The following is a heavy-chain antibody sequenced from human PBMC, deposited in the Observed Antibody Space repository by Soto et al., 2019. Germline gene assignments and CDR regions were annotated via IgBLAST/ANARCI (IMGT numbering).Heavy chain of an antibody. V-gene: IGHV1-18*04. CDR3: ARDLTRQLVFSYYYYGMDV. CDR1: GYTFTSYG. Sequence: ASVKVSCKASGYTFTSYGISWVRQAPGQGLEWMGWISAYNGNTNYAQKLQGRVTMTTDTSTSTAYMELRSLRSDDTAVYYCARDLTRQLVFSYYYYGMDVWGQGXTVTVSS. J-gene: IGHJ6*02. D-gene: IGHD6-6*01. CDR2: ISAYNGNT.